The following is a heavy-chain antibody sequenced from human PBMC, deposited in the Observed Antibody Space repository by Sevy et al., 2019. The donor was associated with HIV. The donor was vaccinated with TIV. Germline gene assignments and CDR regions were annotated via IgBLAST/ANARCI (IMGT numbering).Heavy chain of an antibody. J-gene: IGHJ3*02. D-gene: IGHD3-22*01. CDR1: GFTVSSNY. Sequence: GGSLRLSCAASGFTVSSNYMSWVRQAPGKGLEWVSVIYSGVSTYYADSVKGRFTNSRANSKNTLYLQMNSLRAEDTAVYYCARVSVYYYDTSGYYTTGNAFDIWGQGTMVTVSS. CDR2: IYSGVST. V-gene: IGHV3-53*01. CDR3: ARVSVYYYDTSGYYTTGNAFDI.